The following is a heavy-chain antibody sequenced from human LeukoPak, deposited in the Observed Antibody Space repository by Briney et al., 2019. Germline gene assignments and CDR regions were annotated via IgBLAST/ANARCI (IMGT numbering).Heavy chain of an antibody. Sequence: ASVKVSCEVSGYTLTELSMHWVRQAPGKGLEWMGGFDPEDGETIYAQKFQGRVTMTEDTSTDTAYMELSSLRSEDTAVYYCATQLHSSGYQADFDYWGQGTLVTVSS. CDR3: ATQLHSSGYQADFDY. J-gene: IGHJ4*02. V-gene: IGHV1-24*01. D-gene: IGHD3-22*01. CDR1: GYTLTELS. CDR2: FDPEDGET.